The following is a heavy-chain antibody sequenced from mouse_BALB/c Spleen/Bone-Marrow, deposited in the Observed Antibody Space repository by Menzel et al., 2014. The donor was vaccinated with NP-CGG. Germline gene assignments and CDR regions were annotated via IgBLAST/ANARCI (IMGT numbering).Heavy chain of an antibody. CDR1: GYTFTSYN. CDR2: IYPGNGGI. D-gene: IGHD3-3*01. CDR3: AWGTSALAY. V-gene: IGHV1-12*01. J-gene: IGHJ2*01. Sequence: QAYLQQQVAELVRCGASVKLSCKASGYTFTSYNMHWVKQTPGQGLEWIGYIYPGNGGINYNQKFKGKPTLPTDTSATSYYMQLSSLTSEGSTALFCAWGTSALAYWGQAPHLTLHS.